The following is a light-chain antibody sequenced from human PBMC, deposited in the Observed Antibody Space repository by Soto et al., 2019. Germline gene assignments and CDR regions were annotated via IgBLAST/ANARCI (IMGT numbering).Light chain of an antibody. Sequence: EIVLTQSPATLSLSPGERATLSCRASQTVSRFLAWYQQKPGQAPRLLIYDASNRATGIPARFSGSGSGTDFTLTISSLEPEDFAVYYCQQRGNWPSLTFGGGTKVEIK. V-gene: IGKV3-11*01. J-gene: IGKJ4*01. CDR3: QQRGNWPSLT. CDR1: QTVSRF. CDR2: DAS.